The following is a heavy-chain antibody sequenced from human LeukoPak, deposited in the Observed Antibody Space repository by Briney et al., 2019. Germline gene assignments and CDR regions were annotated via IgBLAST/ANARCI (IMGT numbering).Heavy chain of an antibody. Sequence: ASVKVSCKASGYTFTSYYMHRVRQAPGQGLEWMGIINPSDGGTRYAQKFQGRVTMTRDTSTSTVDMELSSLRSEDTAVYYCATINSGFDYWGQGTLVTVSS. CDR3: ATINSGFDY. D-gene: IGHD4-23*01. CDR1: GYTFTSYY. J-gene: IGHJ4*02. CDR2: INPSDGGT. V-gene: IGHV1-46*01.